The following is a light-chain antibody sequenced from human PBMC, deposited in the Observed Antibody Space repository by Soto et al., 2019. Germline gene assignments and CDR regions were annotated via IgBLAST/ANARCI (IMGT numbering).Light chain of an antibody. J-gene: IGLJ2*01. CDR2: DVS. CDR1: SSDVGGYNY. V-gene: IGLV2-14*03. CDR3: TSYTTSDTVV. Sequence: QSVLTQPASVSGSPGQSITISCTGTSSDVGGYNYVSWYQHHPGKAPKLIIYDVSNRPSGVSNRFSGSKSGNTASLTISGLQAEDEADNYCTSYTTSDTVVFGGGTKLTVL.